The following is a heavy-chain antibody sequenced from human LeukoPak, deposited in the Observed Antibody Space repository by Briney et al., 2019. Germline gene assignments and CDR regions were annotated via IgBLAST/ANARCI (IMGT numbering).Heavy chain of an antibody. CDR1: GFAFNIYD. V-gene: IGHV1-8*01. Sequence: ASVRVSCKASGFAFNIYDINWVRQATGQGLEWMGWMNPDSGNTGFAQKFQGRVTMTRNTSITTAYMELSSLRSEDTAVYYCARDPAGTLDYWGQGTLVTVSS. D-gene: IGHD1-1*01. CDR3: ARDPAGTLDY. J-gene: IGHJ4*02. CDR2: MNPDSGNT.